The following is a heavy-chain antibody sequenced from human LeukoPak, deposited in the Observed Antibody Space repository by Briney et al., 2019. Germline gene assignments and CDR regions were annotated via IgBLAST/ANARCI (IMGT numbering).Heavy chain of an antibody. CDR1: GFTVMTKT. D-gene: IGHD3-22*01. CDR2: FYSHGST. J-gene: IGHJ1*01. CDR3: ASARESCIGSTCYEYFHH. Sequence: RGSLRLSCAASGFTVMTKTMAWVRHAPGGGVEWGSVFYSHGSTYYADSVHGRFTISRDTSLNTLFLHMNSLRVEDTAVYYCASARESCIGSTCYEYFHHWGQGTPLRVSS. V-gene: IGHV3-53*01.